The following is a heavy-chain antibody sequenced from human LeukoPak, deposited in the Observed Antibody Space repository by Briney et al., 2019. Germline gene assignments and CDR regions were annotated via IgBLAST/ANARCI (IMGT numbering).Heavy chain of an antibody. CDR1: DGSISSYF. D-gene: IGHD3-3*01. Sequence: SETLSLTCTVSDGSISSYFWSWIRQPPGKGLEWIGYIFYSGSTNYNPSLKSRVTISVDTSQNHISLKLSSVTAADTAVYYCARSGPYYDFWSGTRGAFDIWGQGTMVTVSS. V-gene: IGHV4-59*01. CDR3: ARSGPYYDFWSGTRGAFDI. J-gene: IGHJ3*02. CDR2: IFYSGST.